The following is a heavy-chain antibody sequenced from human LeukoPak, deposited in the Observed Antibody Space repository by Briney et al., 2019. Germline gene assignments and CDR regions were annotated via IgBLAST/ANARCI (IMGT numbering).Heavy chain of an antibody. J-gene: IGHJ5*02. CDR3: ARGQRYYYDSSGYNWFDP. V-gene: IGHV4-61*02. CDR2: IYTSGST. CDR1: GGSISSSSYY. Sequence: SETLSLTCTVSGGSISSSSYYWSWIRQPAGKGLEWIGRIYTSGSTNYNPSLKSRVTISVDTSKNQFSLKLSSVTAADTAVYYCARGQRYYYDSSGYNWFDPWGQGTLVTVSS. D-gene: IGHD3-22*01.